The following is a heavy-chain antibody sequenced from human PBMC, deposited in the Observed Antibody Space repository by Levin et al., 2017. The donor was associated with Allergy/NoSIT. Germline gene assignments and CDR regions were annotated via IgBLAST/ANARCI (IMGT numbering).Heavy chain of an antibody. CDR1: GGSFSGYY. J-gene: IGHJ4*02. V-gene: IGHV4-34*01. CDR3: ARGLRGYSSGWYRGQDY. Sequence: TGGSLRLSCAVYGGSFSGYYWSWIRQPPGKGLEWIGEINHSGSTNYNPSLKSRVTISVDTSKNQFSLKLSSVTAADTAVYYCARGLRGYSSGWYRGQDYWGQGTLVTVSS. D-gene: IGHD6-19*01. CDR2: INHSGST.